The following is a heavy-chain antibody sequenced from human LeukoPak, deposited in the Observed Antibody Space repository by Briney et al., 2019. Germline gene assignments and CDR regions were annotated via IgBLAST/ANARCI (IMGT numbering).Heavy chain of an antibody. Sequence: PGGPLRLSCAASGFTFSSYGMHWVRQAPGKGLEWVAVISYDGSNKYYADSVKGRFTISRDNSKNTLYLQMNSLRAEDTAVYYCAKDGLGIIAFPFDYWGQGTLVTVSS. CDR3: AKDGLGIIAFPFDY. J-gene: IGHJ4*02. CDR1: GFTFSSYG. D-gene: IGHD3-10*01. CDR2: ISYDGSNK. V-gene: IGHV3-30*18.